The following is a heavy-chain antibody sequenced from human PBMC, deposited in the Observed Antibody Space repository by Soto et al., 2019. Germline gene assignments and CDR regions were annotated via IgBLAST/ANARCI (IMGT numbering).Heavy chain of an antibody. D-gene: IGHD3-22*01. Sequence: QITLKESGTTLVKPTQTLTLTCTFSGFSHTTSGVGVGWIRQPPGKALEWLAINFWDDEKRYSPSLKSRLTITKDSSKTQVVLSMTIMDPGDTGTYYWAHPDPYDSSGCRAFDIWGQGTRVIVSS. CDR2: NFWDDEK. CDR1: GFSHTTSGVG. CDR3: AHPDPYDSSGCRAFDI. J-gene: IGHJ3*02. V-gene: IGHV2-5*02.